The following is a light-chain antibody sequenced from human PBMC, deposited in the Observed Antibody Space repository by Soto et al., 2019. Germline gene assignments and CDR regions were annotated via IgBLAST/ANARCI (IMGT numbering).Light chain of an antibody. CDR1: QGISST. CDR3: QQFNSPPLT. J-gene: IGKJ4*01. V-gene: IGKV1-13*02. CDR2: DAS. Sequence: AIQLTQSPSSLSASVGDRVTIACRASQGISSTFAWYQQKPGKAPKLLIYDASSLESGVPSRFRGSGSGTDFTLTISSQQPEDFATYSVQQFNSPPLTFGGGTKGEIK.